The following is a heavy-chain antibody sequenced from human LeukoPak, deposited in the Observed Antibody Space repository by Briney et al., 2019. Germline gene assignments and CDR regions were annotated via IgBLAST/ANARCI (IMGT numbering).Heavy chain of an antibody. CDR1: RGSINNYF. CDR2: IFYSGTT. J-gene: IGHJ4*02. D-gene: IGHD3-9*01. CDR3: ARAPPYYNILTAYHPSYFDY. Sequence: SETLSLTCTVSRGSINNYFWSWIRQPPGKGLEWIGHIFYSGTTNYNPALKSRGTISVDTAKNQFSLKLSSVTAADTAVYYCARAPPYYNILTAYHPSYFDYWGQGTLVTVSS. V-gene: IGHV4-59*08.